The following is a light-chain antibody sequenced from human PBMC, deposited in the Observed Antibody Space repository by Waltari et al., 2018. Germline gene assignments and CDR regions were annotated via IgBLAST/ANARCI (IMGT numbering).Light chain of an antibody. CDR3: HHYYIPPLT. J-gene: IGKJ5*01. CDR1: QSLFSTSNSKTY. Sequence: DIVMTQSPDFLAVSLGERATINCKSSQSLFSTSNSKTYISWYQQKPGQPPKLLIYWASTRGSGVPDRFSGSGSGTDFTLTISSLQAEDVAVYYCHHYYIPPLTFGQGTRLEIK. CDR2: WAS. V-gene: IGKV4-1*01.